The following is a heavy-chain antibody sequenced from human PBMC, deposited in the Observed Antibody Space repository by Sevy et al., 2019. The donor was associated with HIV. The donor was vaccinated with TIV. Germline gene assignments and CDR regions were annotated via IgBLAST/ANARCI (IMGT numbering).Heavy chain of an antibody. D-gene: IGHD3-10*01. CDR1: GGSISSSNW. Sequence: SETLSLTCGVSGGSISSSNWWHWVRQPPGKGLEWIGEIYHSGSTNYNPSLKSRVTISVDNSKNQFSLKLNSVTAADTAVSYCSRGFDTPRGFDPWGQGTLVTVSS. J-gene: IGHJ5*02. CDR2: IYHSGST. V-gene: IGHV4-4*02. CDR3: SRGFDTPRGFDP.